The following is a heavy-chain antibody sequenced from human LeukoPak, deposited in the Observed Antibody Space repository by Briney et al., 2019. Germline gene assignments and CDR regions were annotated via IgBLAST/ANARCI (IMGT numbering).Heavy chain of an antibody. J-gene: IGHJ4*02. CDR2: INWNGGST. D-gene: IGHD6-19*01. Sequence: GGSLRLSCVASGFTFDDYGMSWVRQAPGKGLEWVSGINWNGGSTGYADSVKGRFTISRDNAKNSLYLQMNSLRAEDTALYYCAKTTYASNSSGWYNHFDYWGQGTLVTVSS. CDR3: AKTTYASNSSGWYNHFDY. V-gene: IGHV3-20*04. CDR1: GFTFDDYG.